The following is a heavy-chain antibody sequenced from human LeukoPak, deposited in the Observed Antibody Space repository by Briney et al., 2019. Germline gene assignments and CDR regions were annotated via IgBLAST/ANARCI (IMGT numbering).Heavy chain of an antibody. J-gene: IGHJ4*02. CDR1: GDSVRSYY. CDR3: ARDVSGYYLY. Sequence: PSETLSLTCIVSGDSVRSYYWSWIRQPPGKGLEWIGYIYYSGSTNCNPSLKSRVTISVDTSKNQFSLKLSSVTAADTAVYYCARDVSGYYLYWGQGTLVTVSS. CDR2: IYYSGST. V-gene: IGHV4-59*02. D-gene: IGHD3-22*01.